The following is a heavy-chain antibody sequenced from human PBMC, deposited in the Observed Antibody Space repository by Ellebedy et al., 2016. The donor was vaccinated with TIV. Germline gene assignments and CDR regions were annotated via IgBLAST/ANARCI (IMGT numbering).Heavy chain of an antibody. CDR2: IIPILGIA. V-gene: IGHV1-69*04. J-gene: IGHJ2*01. Sequence: AASVTVSCKASGGTFSSYAISWVRQAPGQGLEWMGRIIPILGIANYAQNFQGRVTITADKSTSTAYMELSSLRSEDTAVYYCATGYSYDYWYFDLWGRGTLVTVSS. CDR1: GGTFSSYA. D-gene: IGHD5-18*01. CDR3: ATGYSYDYWYFDL.